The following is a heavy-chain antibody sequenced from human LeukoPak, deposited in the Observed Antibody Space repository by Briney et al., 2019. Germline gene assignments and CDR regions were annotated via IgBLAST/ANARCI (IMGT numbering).Heavy chain of an antibody. V-gene: IGHV1-8*01. CDR1: GYTFTSYD. CDR3: ARLNDPVFWSGTIDY. Sequence: GASVKVSCKASGYTFTSYDINWVRQATGRGLEWMGWMNPNSGNTGYAQKFQGRVTMTRNTSISTAYMELSSLRSEDTAVYYCARLNDPVFWSGTIDYWGQGTLVTVSS. CDR2: MNPNSGNT. D-gene: IGHD3-3*01. J-gene: IGHJ4*02.